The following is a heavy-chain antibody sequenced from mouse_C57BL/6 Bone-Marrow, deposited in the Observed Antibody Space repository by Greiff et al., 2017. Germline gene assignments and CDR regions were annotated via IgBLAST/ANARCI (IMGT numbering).Heavy chain of an antibody. CDR2: IYPGSGST. Sequence: QVQLKQPGAELVKPGASVKMSCKASGYTFTSYWITWVKQRPGQGLEWIGDIYPGSGSTNYNEKFKSKATLTVDTSSSTAYMQLSSLTSEDSAVYYCARRVYYDYDGDYWGQGTTLTVSS. D-gene: IGHD2-4*01. CDR3: ARRVYYDYDGDY. CDR1: GYTFTSYW. V-gene: IGHV1-55*01. J-gene: IGHJ2*01.